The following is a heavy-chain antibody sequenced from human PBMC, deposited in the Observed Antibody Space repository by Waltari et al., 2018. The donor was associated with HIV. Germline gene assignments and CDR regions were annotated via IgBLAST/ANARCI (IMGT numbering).Heavy chain of an antibody. D-gene: IGHD3-22*01. CDR3: AKEGIIVITDAFDI. CDR1: GSTFSNYA. Sequence: EVQLLESGGGLVQPGGSLRLSWAASGSTFSNYAMSWVRQAPGKGLEWVSSISGSGGSTYYADSVKGRFTVSRDNSKDTLFLQMNSLRAEDTALYYCAKEGIIVITDAFDIWGQGTMVIVSS. J-gene: IGHJ3*02. CDR2: ISGSGGST. V-gene: IGHV3-23*01.